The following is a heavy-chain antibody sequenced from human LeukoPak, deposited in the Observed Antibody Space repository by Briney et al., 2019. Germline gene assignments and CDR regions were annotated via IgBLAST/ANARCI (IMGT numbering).Heavy chain of an antibody. CDR1: GFTFSSYA. CDR2: ISYDGSNK. D-gene: IGHD4-4*01. CDR3: ARENYSKH. Sequence: GRSLRLSCAASGFTFSSYAMHWVRQAPGKGLEWVAVISYDGSNKYYAGSVKGRFTISRDNAKNSLYLQMNSLRAEDTAVYYCARENYSKHWGQGTLVTVSS. J-gene: IGHJ4*02. V-gene: IGHV3-30-3*01.